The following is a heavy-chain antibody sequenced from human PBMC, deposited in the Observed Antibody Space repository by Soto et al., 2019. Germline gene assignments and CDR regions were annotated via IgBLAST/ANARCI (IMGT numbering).Heavy chain of an antibody. V-gene: IGHV4-59*01. D-gene: IGHD6-6*01. Sequence: SETLSLTCTVSGGSISSYYWSWIRQPPGKGLEWIGYIYYSGSTNYNPSLKSRVTISVDTSKDQFSLKLSSVTAADTAVYYCARSSSGLGYWGQGTLVTVSS. J-gene: IGHJ4*02. CDR1: GGSISSYY. CDR2: IYYSGST. CDR3: ARSSSGLGY.